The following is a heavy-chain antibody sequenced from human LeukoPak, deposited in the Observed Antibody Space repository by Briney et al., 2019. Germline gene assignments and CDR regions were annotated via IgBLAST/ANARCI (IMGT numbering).Heavy chain of an antibody. CDR3: ARDNPYYYDSSGRGGWFDP. J-gene: IGHJ5*02. Sequence: SETLSLTCTVSGGSISSYYWSWIRQPPGKGLEWIGYIYYSGSTNYNPSLKSRVTISVDPSKNQFSLKLSSVTAADTAVYYCARDNPYYYDSSGRGGWFDPWGQGTLVTVSS. D-gene: IGHD3-22*01. V-gene: IGHV4-59*01. CDR1: GGSISSYY. CDR2: IYYSGST.